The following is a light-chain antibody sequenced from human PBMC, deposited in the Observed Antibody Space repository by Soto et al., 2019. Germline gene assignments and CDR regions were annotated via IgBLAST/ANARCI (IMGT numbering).Light chain of an antibody. J-gene: IGLJ2*01. V-gene: IGLV2-14*01. CDR2: EVS. CDR3: SSYTSSSSVV. CDR1: XXDVGGYNY. Sequence: QSALTQPASVSGXXXXSITXXXXXTXXDVGGYNYVSWYQQHPGKAPKLMIYEVSNRPSGVSNRFSGSKSGNTASLTISGLQAEDEADYYCSSYTSSSSVVFGGGTQLTVL.